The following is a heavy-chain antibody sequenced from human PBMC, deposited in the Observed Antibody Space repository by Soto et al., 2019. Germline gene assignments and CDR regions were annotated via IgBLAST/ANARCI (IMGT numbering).Heavy chain of an antibody. D-gene: IGHD1-26*01. J-gene: IGHJ4*02. V-gene: IGHV3-30*18. CDR2: ISYDGSNK. CDR3: AKDPNPYSVSLPDY. CDR1: GFTFSSYG. Sequence: QVQLVESGGGVVQPGRSLRLSCAASGFTFSSYGMHWVRQAPGKGLEWVAVISYDGSNKYYVDSVKGRFTISRDSSKNTLYLQMNSLRAEDTAMYYCAKDPNPYSVSLPDYWGQGILVTVSS.